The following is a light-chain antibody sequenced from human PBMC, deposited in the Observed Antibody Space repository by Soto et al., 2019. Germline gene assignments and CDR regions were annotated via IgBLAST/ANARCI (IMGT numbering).Light chain of an antibody. CDR1: SSGVGGYDY. CDR2: EVS. J-gene: IGLJ1*01. CDR3: SSFAGSNNFKV. Sequence: QSALTQPPSASGSPGQSVTISCTGTSSGVGGYDYVSWYQQHPGKAPKLMIYEVSKRPSGVPDRFSGSKSGNTASLTVSGLQAEDEADYYCSSFAGSNNFKVFGAGTKLTVL. V-gene: IGLV2-8*01.